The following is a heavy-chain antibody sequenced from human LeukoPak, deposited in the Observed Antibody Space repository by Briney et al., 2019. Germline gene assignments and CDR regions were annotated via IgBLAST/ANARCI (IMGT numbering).Heavy chain of an antibody. CDR2: IKQDGSEK. CDR3: ARGDGSGSYSVYFDY. V-gene: IGHV3-7*03. CDR1: GFTFSNYW. J-gene: IGHJ4*02. D-gene: IGHD3-10*01. Sequence: GGSLGLSCATSGFTFSNYWMSWVRQAPGKGLEWVANIKQDGSEKYYVDSVKGRFTISRDNAKNSLYLQMNSLRAEDTAVYYCARGDGSGSYSVYFDYWGQGTLVTVSS.